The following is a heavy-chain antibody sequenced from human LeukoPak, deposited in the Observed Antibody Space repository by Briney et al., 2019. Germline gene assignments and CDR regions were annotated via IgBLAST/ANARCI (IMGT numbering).Heavy chain of an antibody. CDR1: GGSFSGYY. Sequence: SETLSLTCAVYGGSFSGYYWSWIRQTPGKGLEWIGEINHSGSTNYNPSLKSRVTISVDTSKNQFSLKLSSVTAADTAVYYCARGLVGATTWGGYYYYGMDVWGQGTTVTVSS. V-gene: IGHV4-34*01. J-gene: IGHJ6*02. CDR2: INHSGST. D-gene: IGHD1-26*01. CDR3: ARGLVGATTWGGYYYYGMDV.